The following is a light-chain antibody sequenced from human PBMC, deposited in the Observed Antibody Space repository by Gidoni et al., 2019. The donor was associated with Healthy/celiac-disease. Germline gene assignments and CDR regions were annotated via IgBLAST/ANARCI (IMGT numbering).Light chain of an antibody. J-gene: IGKJ2*02. CDR2: AAS. CDR3: QQCYSTPRT. V-gene: IGKV1-39*01. CDR1: QSISSY. Sequence: IQMPQSPSSLSASVGDRVTITCRASQSISSYLNWYQQKPGKAPKLLIYAASSLQSGVPSRFSGSGSGTDFTLTISSLQPEDFATYYCQQCYSTPRTFGQGTKLEIK.